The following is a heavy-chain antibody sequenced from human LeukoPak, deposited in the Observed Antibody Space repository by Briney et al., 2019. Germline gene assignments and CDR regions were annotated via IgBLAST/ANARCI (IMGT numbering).Heavy chain of an antibody. CDR1: GFTFSSYS. J-gene: IGHJ6*02. CDR2: IDSSSSYM. CDR3: ARGPHVAGSYSYYGMDV. D-gene: IGHD6-19*01. V-gene: IGHV3-21*01. Sequence: GGSLRLSCAASGFTFSSYSVMWVRRAPGKGLEWVSSIDSSSSYMYYVDSVKGRFTISRDNAKNSLYLQMNSLRADDTAVYYCARGPHVAGSYSYYGMDVWGQGTTVTVSS.